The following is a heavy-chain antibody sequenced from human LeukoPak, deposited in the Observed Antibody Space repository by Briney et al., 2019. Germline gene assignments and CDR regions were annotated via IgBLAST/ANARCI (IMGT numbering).Heavy chain of an antibody. CDR1: GDSMVTYY. V-gene: IGHV4-59*12. CDR3: ARVAHLTFDY. J-gene: IGHJ4*02. D-gene: IGHD1-20*01. CDR2: IYYSGSA. Sequence: SETLSLTCNVSGDSMVTYYWSWIRQPPGKSLEWIGYIYYSGSASYNPSLKSRVTISIDTSKNNFYLKLNSVTAADTAVYYCARVAHLTFDYWGQGALVTVSS.